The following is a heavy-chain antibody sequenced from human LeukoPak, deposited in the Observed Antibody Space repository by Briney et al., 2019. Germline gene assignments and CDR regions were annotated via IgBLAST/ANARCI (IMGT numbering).Heavy chain of an antibody. Sequence: GGSLRLSCAASGFTFGGSGMSWVRQAPGKGLEWVSGINWNGGSTGYADSVKGRFTISRDNAKNSLYLQMDSLRAEGTALYHCARGASTTVTTWFDSWGQGTLVTVSS. D-gene: IGHD4-17*01. CDR2: INWNGGST. CDR1: GFTFGGSG. CDR3: ARGASTTVTTWFDS. J-gene: IGHJ5*01. V-gene: IGHV3-20*01.